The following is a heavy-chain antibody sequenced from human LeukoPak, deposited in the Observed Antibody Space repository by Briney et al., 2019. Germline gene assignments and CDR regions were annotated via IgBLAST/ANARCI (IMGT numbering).Heavy chain of an antibody. CDR3: AREGGSYRPLDY. CDR2: ISYSGANS. Sequence: PGGSLRLSCAASGFTFSGSAMSWVRQAPGEGLEWVSLISYSGANSYYTDSVRGRFTISRDNSKDTLFLQMNSLRAEDTAIYYCAREGGSYRPLDYSGQGTLVTVSS. D-gene: IGHD3-16*02. V-gene: IGHV3-23*01. J-gene: IGHJ4*02. CDR1: GFTFSGSA.